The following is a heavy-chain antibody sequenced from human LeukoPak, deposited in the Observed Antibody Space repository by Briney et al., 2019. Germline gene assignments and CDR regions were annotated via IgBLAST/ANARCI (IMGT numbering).Heavy chain of an antibody. D-gene: IGHD3-16*01. CDR3: GRFNRGWGSLGGGYFDY. CDR1: GYTFTGYY. V-gene: IGHV1-2*02. J-gene: IGHJ4*02. CDR2: INPNSGGT. Sequence: ASVKVSCTASGYTFTGYYMHWVRQAPGQGLEWMGWINPNSGGTNYAQKFQGRVTMTRDTSISTAYMELSRLRSDDTAVYYCGRFNRGWGSLGGGYFDYWGQGTLVTVSS.